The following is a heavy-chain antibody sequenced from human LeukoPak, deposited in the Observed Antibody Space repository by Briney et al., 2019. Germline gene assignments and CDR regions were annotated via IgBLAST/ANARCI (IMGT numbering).Heavy chain of an antibody. D-gene: IGHD1-1*01. CDR2: INWKGGST. CDR1: GFTFDDYG. Sequence: TGGSLRLSCAASGFTFDDYGMSWVRQAPGKGLEWVSGINWKGGSTGYADSVKGRFTISRDNAKNSLCLQMSSLRAEDTALYYCAREGTGWNDVDYFDYWGQGTLVTVSS. V-gene: IGHV3-20*04. J-gene: IGHJ4*02. CDR3: AREGTGWNDVDYFDY.